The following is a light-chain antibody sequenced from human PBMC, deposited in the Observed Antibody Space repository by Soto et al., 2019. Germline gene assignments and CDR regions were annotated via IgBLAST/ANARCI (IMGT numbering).Light chain of an antibody. Sequence: AIRMTQSPSSLSASTGDRVTITCRASQGISSYLAWFQQKPGKAPKLLIYAASTLQSVVPSRFSGSGSGTDFTLTISSLQSEDFAVYYCQQYDNWPPYTFGQGTKLEIK. CDR1: QGISSY. CDR2: AAS. V-gene: IGKV1-8*01. CDR3: QQYDNWPPYT. J-gene: IGKJ2*01.